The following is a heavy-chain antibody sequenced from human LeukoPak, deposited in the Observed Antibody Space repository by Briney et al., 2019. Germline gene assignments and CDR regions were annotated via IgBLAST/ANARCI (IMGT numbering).Heavy chain of an antibody. Sequence: PSETLSLTCTVSGGSISSYYWSWIRQPPGKGLEWIGYIYYSGSTNYNPSLKSRVTISVGTSKNQFSLKLSSVTAADTAVYYCARRTVAPRWDGMDVWGQGTTVTVSS. CDR3: ARRTVAPRWDGMDV. CDR1: GGSISSYY. CDR2: IYYSGST. D-gene: IGHD6-19*01. V-gene: IGHV4-59*08. J-gene: IGHJ6*02.